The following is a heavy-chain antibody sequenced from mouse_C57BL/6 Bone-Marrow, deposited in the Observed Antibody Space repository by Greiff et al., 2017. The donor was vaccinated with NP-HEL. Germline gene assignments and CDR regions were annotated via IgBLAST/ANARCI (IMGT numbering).Heavy chain of an antibody. D-gene: IGHD2-12*01. CDR3: ACYFRMDY. CDR2: IDPSDSYT. CDR1: GYTFTSYW. J-gene: IGHJ2*01. Sequence: QVQLQQPGAELVRPGTSVKLSCKASGYTFTSYWMHWVKQRPGQGLEWIGVIDPSDSYTNYNQKFKGKATLTVDTSSSTAYMQLSSLTSEDSAVYSCACYFRMDYWGQGTTLTVSS. V-gene: IGHV1-59*01.